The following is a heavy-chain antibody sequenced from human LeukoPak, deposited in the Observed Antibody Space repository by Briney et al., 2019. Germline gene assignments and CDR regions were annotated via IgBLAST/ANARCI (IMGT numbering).Heavy chain of an antibody. CDR1: GFTFSSYA. J-gene: IGHJ4*02. Sequence: PGGSLRLSCAASGFTFSSYAMHWVRQAPGKGLEWVAVISYDGSNKYYADSVKGRFTISRDNSKNTLYLQMNSLRAEDTAVYYCAKVGALSGSYDYFDYWGQGTLVTVSS. V-gene: IGHV3-30*04. CDR3: AKVGALSGSYDYFDY. D-gene: IGHD3-10*01. CDR2: ISYDGSNK.